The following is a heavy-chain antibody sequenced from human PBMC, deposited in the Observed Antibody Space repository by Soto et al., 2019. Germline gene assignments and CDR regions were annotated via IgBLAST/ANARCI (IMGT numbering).Heavy chain of an antibody. CDR2: INPSGST. CDR3: ARGPIVVVPAATHYYYYGMDV. J-gene: IGHJ6*02. Sequence: SETLSLTCAVSGGSISSFYWSWVRQPPGKGLEWIGGINPSGSTNYNPSLESRVTISVDTSKNQSSLKLSSVTAADTAVYYCARGPIVVVPAATHYYYYGMDVWGQGTTVTVSS. D-gene: IGHD2-2*01. V-gene: IGHV4-34*01. CDR1: GGSISSFY.